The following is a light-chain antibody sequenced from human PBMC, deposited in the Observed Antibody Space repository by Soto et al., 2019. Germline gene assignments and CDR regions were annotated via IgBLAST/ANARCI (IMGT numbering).Light chain of an antibody. CDR1: QSFTSN. CDR3: QQYNKGPLS. CDR2: GAS. J-gene: IGKJ3*01. Sequence: EIAMTQSPATLSVSPGESATLSCRASQSFTSNLAWYQQKPGQAPRLLIYGASTRATGVPARFSGSGSGREFTLTISSLQSEDFAVYFCQQYNKGPLSFGPGTKVDIK. V-gene: IGKV3-15*01.